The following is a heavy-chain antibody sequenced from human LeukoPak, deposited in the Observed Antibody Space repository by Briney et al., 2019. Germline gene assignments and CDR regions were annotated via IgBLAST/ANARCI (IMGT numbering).Heavy chain of an antibody. V-gene: IGHV1-2*02. CDR1: GYTFTGCY. Sequence: ASVKVSCKDSGYTFTGCYMYWVRQARGQGREWMGWINPNSGGTKYAQKFQGSETMTRDTSICTAYMALSRLRSDDTDVYSYARDTAHPGIAVAATNLFDPWGQGTLVTVSS. CDR2: INPNSGGT. J-gene: IGHJ5*02. D-gene: IGHD6-19*01. CDR3: ARDTAHPGIAVAATNLFDP.